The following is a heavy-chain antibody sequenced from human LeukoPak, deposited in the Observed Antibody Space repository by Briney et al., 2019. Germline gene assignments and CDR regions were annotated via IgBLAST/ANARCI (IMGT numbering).Heavy chain of an antibody. CDR3: ARDVSPNGVVDY. V-gene: IGHV4-39*07. CDR2: IYYSGST. CDR1: GGSISSGNYY. Sequence: SETLSLTCSISGGSISSGNYYWGWIRQPPGKGLEWIGSIYYSGSTYYNPSLESRVTLSVDTSKNQFSLKLNSVTAADTAVYYRARDVSPNGVVDYWGQGTLVTVSS. D-gene: IGHD2-8*01. J-gene: IGHJ4*02.